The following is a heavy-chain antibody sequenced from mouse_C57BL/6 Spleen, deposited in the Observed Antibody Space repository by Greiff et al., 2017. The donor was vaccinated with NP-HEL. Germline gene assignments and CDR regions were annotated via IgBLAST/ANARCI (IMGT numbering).Heavy chain of an antibody. J-gene: IGHJ4*01. CDR3: VSTVVAYYAMDY. V-gene: IGHV10-1*01. CDR2: IRSKSNNYAT. Sequence: EVHLVESGGGLVQPKGSLKLSCAASGFSFNTYAMNWVRQAPGKGLEWVARIRSKSNNYATYYADSVKDRFTISRDDSESMLYLQMNNLKTEDTAMYYCVSTVVAYYAMDYWGQGTSVTVSS. D-gene: IGHD1-1*01. CDR1: GFSFNTYA.